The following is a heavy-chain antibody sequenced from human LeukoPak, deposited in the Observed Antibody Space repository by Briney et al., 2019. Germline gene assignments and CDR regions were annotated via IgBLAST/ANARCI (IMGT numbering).Heavy chain of an antibody. CDR3: ARGFDILTGYGAFDI. V-gene: IGHV3-53*01. CDR1: GFTVSSNY. Sequence: PGGSLRLSCAASGFTVSSNYMSWVRQAPGKGLEWVSVIYSGGSTYYADSVKGRFTISRDNSKNTLYLQMNSLRAEDTAVYYCARGFDILTGYGAFDIWGQGTMVTVSS. D-gene: IGHD3-9*01. CDR2: IYSGGST. J-gene: IGHJ3*02.